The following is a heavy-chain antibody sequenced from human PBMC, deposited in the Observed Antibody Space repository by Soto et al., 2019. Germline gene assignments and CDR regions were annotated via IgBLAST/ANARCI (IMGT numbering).Heavy chain of an antibody. CDR2: ISGSGGST. CDR1: GFTFSSFA. D-gene: IGHD3-9*01. Sequence: GGSLRLSCAASGFTFSSFAMSWVRQAPGKGLDWVSAISGSGGSTYSADSVKGRFTISRDNSKNTLYLQMNSLRPEDTAVYYCVKVSTFYDILTGYYSTNFFDPWGQGTLVTVSS. V-gene: IGHV3-23*01. J-gene: IGHJ5*02. CDR3: VKVSTFYDILTGYYSTNFFDP.